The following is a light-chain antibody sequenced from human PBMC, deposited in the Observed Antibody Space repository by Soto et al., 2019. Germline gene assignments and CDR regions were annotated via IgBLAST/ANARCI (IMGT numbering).Light chain of an antibody. CDR2: GAS. J-gene: IGKJ2*01. CDR3: QQYGNSPQT. V-gene: IGKV3-20*01. CDR1: HSVSSSY. Sequence: EIVLTQSPGTLSLSPGERATLSCRASHSVSSSYLAWYQQKPGQAPMLLIYGASSRATGIPDRFSGSGSGTDVTLTISRLQPEDSAVYFCQQYGNSPQTFGQGTKLEIK.